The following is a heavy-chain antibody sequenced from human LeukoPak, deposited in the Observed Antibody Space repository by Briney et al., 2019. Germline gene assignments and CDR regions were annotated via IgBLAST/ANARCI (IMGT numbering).Heavy chain of an antibody. J-gene: IGHJ6*03. D-gene: IGHD1-26*01. CDR2: ISGSGGGT. CDR3: AKWDENFYYMDV. V-gene: IGHV3-23*01. Sequence: HPGGSLRLSCAASTIMFHRYAISWVRQAPGKGLEWVSSISGSGGGTFYPSSVRGRFTISRDNSKDTVFLQMNRLRAEDTAIYYCAKWDENFYYMDVWGQGTTVTVSS. CDR1: TIMFHRYA.